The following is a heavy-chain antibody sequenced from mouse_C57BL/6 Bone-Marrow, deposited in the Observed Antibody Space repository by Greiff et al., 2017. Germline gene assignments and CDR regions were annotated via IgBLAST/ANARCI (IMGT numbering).Heavy chain of an antibody. J-gene: IGHJ3*01. Sequence: VQLKESGAELVRPGASVKLSCTASGFNIKDDYMHWVKQRPEQGLEWIGWIDPENGDTDYASKFQGKATITADTSSNTAYLQLSSLTSEDTAVYYCTTRDGAWFAYWGQGTLVTVSA. CDR1: GFNIKDDY. V-gene: IGHV14-4*01. CDR3: TTRDGAWFAY. CDR2: IDPENGDT. D-gene: IGHD3-3*01.